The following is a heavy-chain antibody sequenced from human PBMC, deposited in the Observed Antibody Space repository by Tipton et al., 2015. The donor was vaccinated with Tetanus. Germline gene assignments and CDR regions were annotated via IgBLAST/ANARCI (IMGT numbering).Heavy chain of an antibody. V-gene: IGHV3-21*01. CDR1: GFTFSSYS. CDR2: ISSSSSYI. J-gene: IGHJ4*02. D-gene: IGHD5-18*01. Sequence: SLRLSCAASGFTFSSYSMNWVRQAPGKGLEWVSSISSSSSYIYYADSVKGRFTISRDNAKNSLYLQMNSLRAEDTAVYYCARDMSLGEFTAMVTSEFDYWGQGTLVTVSS. CDR3: ARDMSLGEFTAMVTSEFDY.